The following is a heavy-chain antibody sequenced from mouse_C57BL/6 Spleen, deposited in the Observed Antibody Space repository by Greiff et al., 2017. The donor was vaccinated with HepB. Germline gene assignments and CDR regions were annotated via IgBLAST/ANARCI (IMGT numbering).Heavy chain of an antibody. J-gene: IGHJ2*01. CDR3: AKVNYYGSSQSYFDY. D-gene: IGHD1-1*01. Sequence: VQLQQSGAELVKPGASVKISCKASGYAFSSYWMNWVKQRPGKGLEWIGQIYPGDGDTNYNGKFKGKATLTADKSSSTAYMQLSSLTSEDSAVYFCAKVNYYGSSQSYFDYWGQGTTLTVSS. CDR2: IYPGDGDT. V-gene: IGHV1-80*01. CDR1: GYAFSSYW.